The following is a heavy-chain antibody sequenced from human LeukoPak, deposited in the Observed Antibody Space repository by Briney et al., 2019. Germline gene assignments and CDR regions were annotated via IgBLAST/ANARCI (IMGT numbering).Heavy chain of an antibody. J-gene: IGHJ4*02. CDR2: VIPLFGTA. D-gene: IGHD3-22*01. CDR1: GGAFINFA. CDR3: ARASGDSSNYEFPKPYSY. V-gene: IGHV1-69*13. Sequence: GASVKVSCKASGGAFINFAISWVRQAPGQGLEWMGGVIPLFGTANYAQRFQGRVTITADESTSTVYMELSSLRSEDTAVYYCARASGDSSNYEFPKPYSYWGQGTLVTVSS.